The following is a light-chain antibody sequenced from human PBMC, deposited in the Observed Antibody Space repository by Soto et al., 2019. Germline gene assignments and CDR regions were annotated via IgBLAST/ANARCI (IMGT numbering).Light chain of an antibody. J-gene: IGLJ2*01. Sequence: QSAPTQPPSASGSPGQSVTFSCTGTSSDVGGYNYVSWCQQYPGKAPKLMIYEVYKRPSGVPDRFSGSKSGNTASLTVSGLQPEDEADYYCSAYAGSSTWVFGGGTKVTVL. CDR1: SSDVGGYNY. V-gene: IGLV2-8*01. CDR3: SAYAGSSTWV. CDR2: EVY.